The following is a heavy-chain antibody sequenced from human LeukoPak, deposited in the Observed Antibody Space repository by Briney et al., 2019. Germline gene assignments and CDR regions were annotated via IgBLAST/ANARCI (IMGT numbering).Heavy chain of an antibody. J-gene: IGHJ6*03. CDR2: IIPIFGTV. D-gene: IGHD2-8*01. Sequence: GASVKVSCKSSGYAFTVYYMHWVRQPPGQGLEWMGGIIPIFGTVNYEQKFQGRVTITTDESTSTAYMDLSSLRSEDTAVYYCAINGAKYYYYYYMDVWGKGTTVTVSS. CDR3: AINGAKYYYYYYMDV. CDR1: GYAFTVYY. V-gene: IGHV1-69*05.